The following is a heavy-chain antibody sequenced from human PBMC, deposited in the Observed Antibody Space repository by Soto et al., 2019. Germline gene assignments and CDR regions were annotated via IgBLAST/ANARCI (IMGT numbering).Heavy chain of an antibody. D-gene: IGHD4-17*01. CDR1: GYIFTNYD. V-gene: IGHV1-8*01. CDR3: AGGVKYGAYTSWFGP. CDR2: INPNSGNT. J-gene: IGHJ5*01. Sequence: ASVKVSCKASGYIFTNYDINWVRQATGQGLEYLGWINPNSGNTGYVQKFKGRVTMTRNTSINTAYMELNSLRSEDTAVYYCAGGVKYGAYTSWFGPRGQGTLGTISS.